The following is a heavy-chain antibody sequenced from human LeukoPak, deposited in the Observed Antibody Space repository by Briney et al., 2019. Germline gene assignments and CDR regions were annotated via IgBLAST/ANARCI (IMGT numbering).Heavy chain of an antibody. D-gene: IGHD4-17*01. J-gene: IGHJ4*02. CDR3: AKISPPSVTATGVY. Sequence: PGGSLRLSCAASGFTFSSYAMSWVRQAPGKGLEWVSAVSGSGGSTYYADSVKGRFTISRDNSKNTLYLQMNSLRAEDTAVYYCAKISPPSVTATGVYWGQGTLVTVSS. V-gene: IGHV3-23*01. CDR2: VSGSGGST. CDR1: GFTFSSYA.